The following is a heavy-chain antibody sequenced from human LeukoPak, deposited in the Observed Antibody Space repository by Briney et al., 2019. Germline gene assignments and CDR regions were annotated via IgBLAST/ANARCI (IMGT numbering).Heavy chain of an antibody. V-gene: IGHV1-69*13. Sequence: GASVKVSCKASGYTFTSYGISWVRQAPGQGLEWMGGIIPIFGTANYAQKFQGRVTITADESTSTAYMELSSLRSEDTAVYYCARDLYYYDSSGGEDYWGQGTLVTVSS. CDR1: GYTFTSYG. J-gene: IGHJ4*02. CDR3: ARDLYYYDSSGGEDY. D-gene: IGHD3-22*01. CDR2: IIPIFGTA.